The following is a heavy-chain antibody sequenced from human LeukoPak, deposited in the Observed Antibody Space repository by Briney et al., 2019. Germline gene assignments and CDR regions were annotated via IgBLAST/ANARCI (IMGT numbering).Heavy chain of an antibody. J-gene: IGHJ4*02. CDR3: ARHLSGTTMAHYFDF. CDR2: IYYSGST. D-gene: IGHD1-1*01. CDR1: GGSSSSSSYY. Sequence: SETLSLTGTVSGGSSSSSSYYWGWIRQPPGKGLEWIGSIYYSGSTYYNPSLKSRVTISIDTSKDQFSLKLYSVTASDAAIYYCARHLSGTTMAHYFDFWGQGTLVTVSS. V-gene: IGHV4-39*01.